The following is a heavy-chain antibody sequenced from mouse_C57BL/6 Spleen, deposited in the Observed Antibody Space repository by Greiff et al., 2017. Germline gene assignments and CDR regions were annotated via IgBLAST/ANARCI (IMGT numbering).Heavy chain of an antibody. D-gene: IGHD1-1*01. V-gene: IGHV1-53*01. CDR1: GYTFTSYW. CDR2: INPSNGGT. J-gene: IGHJ2*01. Sequence: QVHVKQSGTELVKPGASVKLSCKASGYTFTSYWMHWVKQRPGQGLEWIGNINPSNGGTNYNEKFKSKATLTVDKSSSTAYMQLSSLTSEDSAVYYCAREEHYYGSSPLYFDYWGQGTTLTVSS. CDR3: AREEHYYGSSPLYFDY.